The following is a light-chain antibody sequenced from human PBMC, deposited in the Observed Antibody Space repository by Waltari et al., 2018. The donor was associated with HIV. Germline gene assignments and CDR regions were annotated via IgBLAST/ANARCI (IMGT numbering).Light chain of an antibody. CDR1: NIGTKD. V-gene: IGLV3-21*02. Sequence: SYVLTQPPSVSVAPGQTATVACIGHNIGTKDVHWYRQRPGQAPEVVVHDDNDRAPEIPVRISGSNSGDMATLTIASVESDDEAVYYCQVWDTNDDWVFGGGTKVTVL. CDR2: DDN. CDR3: QVWDTNDDWV. J-gene: IGLJ3*02.